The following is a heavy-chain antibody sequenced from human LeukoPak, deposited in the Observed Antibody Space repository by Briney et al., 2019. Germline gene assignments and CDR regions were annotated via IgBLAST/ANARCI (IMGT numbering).Heavy chain of an antibody. Sequence: SETLSLTCSVSGVSVSSGSYFWSWIRQPPGKGLEWIGYIYYSGSTNYNPSLESRVSISVDTSKNQFSLKLSSVTAADTAVYYCARAESRGSSYAYPFDSWGQGTLVTVSS. CDR2: IYYSGST. CDR3: ARAESRGSSYAYPFDS. V-gene: IGHV4-61*01. J-gene: IGHJ4*02. D-gene: IGHD5-18*01. CDR1: GVSVSSGSYF.